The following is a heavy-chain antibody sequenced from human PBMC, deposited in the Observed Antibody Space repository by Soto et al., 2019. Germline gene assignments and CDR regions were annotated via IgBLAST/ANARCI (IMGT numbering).Heavy chain of an antibody. CDR2: IIPIFGTA. CDR3: SYYDSSGYYY. Sequence: SVKVSCKASGGTFSSYAISWVRQAPGQGLEWMGGIIPIFGTANYAQKFQGRVTITADESTSTAYMELSSLRSEDTAVYYCSYYDSSGYYYWGQGTLVTVSS. CDR1: GGTFSSYA. D-gene: IGHD3-22*01. J-gene: IGHJ4*02. V-gene: IGHV1-69*13.